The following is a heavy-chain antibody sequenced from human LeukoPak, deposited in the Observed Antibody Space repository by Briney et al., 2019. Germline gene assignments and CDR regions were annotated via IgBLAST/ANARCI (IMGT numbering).Heavy chain of an antibody. CDR2: IGGGDT. J-gene: IGHJ4*02. CDR3: AKDGQSFNSMYDYFDS. Sequence: GGSLRLSCAASGSTFRNFAMSWVRQAPGKGLEWVSAIGGGDTHYADSVKGRFTISRDDSRSTVDLQMSSLRAEDTAVYYCAKDGQSFNSMYDYFDSWGQGTLVTVSS. V-gene: IGHV3-23*01. D-gene: IGHD2-8*01. CDR1: GSTFRNFA.